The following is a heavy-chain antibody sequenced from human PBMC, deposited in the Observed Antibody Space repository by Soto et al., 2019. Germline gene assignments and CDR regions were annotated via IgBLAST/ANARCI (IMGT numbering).Heavy chain of an antibody. D-gene: IGHD3-10*01. CDR3: TTQGFGGLHGLVDV. V-gene: IGHV4-59*08. CDR1: GGSI. Sequence: SVTISLTCTVSGGSISSINDHCINKNSSWIRLSPGKGLEWIGYISNIGFTRYNPSLKSRVSISVDTSKNQFSLKLTSVTAADTAVYYCTTQGFGGLHGLVDVWGQGTTVTVSS. J-gene: IGHJ6*02. CDR2: ISNIGFT.